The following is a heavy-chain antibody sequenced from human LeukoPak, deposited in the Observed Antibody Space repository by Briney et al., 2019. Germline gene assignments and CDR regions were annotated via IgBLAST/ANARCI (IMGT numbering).Heavy chain of an antibody. CDR3: VRDIYGDYGFDF. CDR2: IYWNGGNT. J-gene: IGHJ3*01. D-gene: IGHD4-17*01. Sequence: GGSLRLSCAASGFTFDDYGMTWVRQVPGKGLEWVSGIYWNGGNTGCADSVKGRFTISRDNAKNSLYLQMNSLRAEDTALYYCVRDIYGDYGFDFWGQGTMVTVSS. CDR1: GFTFDDYG. V-gene: IGHV3-20*04.